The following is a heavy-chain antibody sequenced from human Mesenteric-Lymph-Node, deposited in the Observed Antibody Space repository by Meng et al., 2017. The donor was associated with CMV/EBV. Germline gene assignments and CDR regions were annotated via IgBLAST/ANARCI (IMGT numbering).Heavy chain of an antibody. J-gene: IGHJ4*02. V-gene: IGHV3-30*03. CDR3: VTTKGGGDQLKD. CDR2: ISYDGRNE. D-gene: IGHD2-21*02. CDR1: GFSFSSYG. Sequence: GESLKISCAAAGFSFSSYGMHWVRQAPGKGLEWVAVISYDGRNEYLADSVKSRFTISRDNSKNTLYLQMSSLRAEDTAVYYCVTTKGGGDQLKDWCQGTLVTVSS.